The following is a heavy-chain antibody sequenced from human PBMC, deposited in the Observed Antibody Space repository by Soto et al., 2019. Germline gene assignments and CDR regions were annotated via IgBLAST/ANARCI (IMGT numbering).Heavy chain of an antibody. CDR1: GYTFTSYG. D-gene: IGHD3-16*02. V-gene: IGHV1-18*04. CDR3: ARDLPQSYDYVWGSYRAAVRFDY. J-gene: IGHJ4*02. Sequence: QVQLVQSGAEVKKPGASVKVSCKASGYTFTSYGISWVRQAPGQGLEWMGWISAYNGNTNYAQKLQRRVTTTTNTSTSTAYMELRSLRSDDTAVYYCARDLPQSYDYVWGSYRAAVRFDYWGQGTLVTVSS. CDR2: ISAYNGNT.